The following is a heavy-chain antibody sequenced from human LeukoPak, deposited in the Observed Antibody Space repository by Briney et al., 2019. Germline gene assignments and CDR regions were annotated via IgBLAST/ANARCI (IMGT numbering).Heavy chain of an antibody. J-gene: IGHJ4*02. D-gene: IGHD3-10*01. CDR3: ARQSGENQPFDY. V-gene: IGHV4-39*01. CDR1: GGSISSSSYY. Sequence: SETLSLTCTVSGGSISSSSYYWGWIRQPPGKGLEWIGRIYYSGSTYYNPSLKSRVTTSVDTSKNQFSLRLSSVTAADTAVYYCARQSGENQPFDYWGQGTLVTVSS. CDR2: IYYSGST.